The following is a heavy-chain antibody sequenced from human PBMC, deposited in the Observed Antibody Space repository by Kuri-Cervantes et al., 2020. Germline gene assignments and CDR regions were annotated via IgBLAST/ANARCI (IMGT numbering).Heavy chain of an antibody. CDR3: AREMNWFDP. V-gene: IGHV4-61*02. Sequence: LRLSCTVSGGSISSGSYYWSWIRQPAGKGLEWIGRIYTSGSTNYNPSLKSRVTISVDTSKNQFSLKLSSVTAADTAVYYCAREMNWFDPWGQGTLVTVSS. CDR1: GGSISSGSYY. J-gene: IGHJ5*02. CDR2: IYTSGST.